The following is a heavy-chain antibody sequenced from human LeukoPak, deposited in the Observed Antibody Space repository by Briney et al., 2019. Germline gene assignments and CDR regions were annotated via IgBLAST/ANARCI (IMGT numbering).Heavy chain of an antibody. D-gene: IGHD6-19*01. CDR3: VRGSSGSPYYFDY. Sequence: GRSLRLSCAASGFTFSSYGMHWVRQAPGKGLESVSAISSSGGNTYYADSVKGRFTISRDNSKNTLYLQMSSLRVEDTAVYYCVRGSSGSPYYFDYWGQGTLVTVSS. CDR1: GFTFSSYG. V-gene: IGHV3-64D*06. CDR2: ISSSGGNT. J-gene: IGHJ4*02.